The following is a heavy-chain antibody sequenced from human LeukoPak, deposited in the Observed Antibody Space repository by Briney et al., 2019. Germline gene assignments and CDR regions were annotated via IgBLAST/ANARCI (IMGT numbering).Heavy chain of an antibody. CDR3: ARGSGSSWYFYFDY. D-gene: IGHD6-13*01. V-gene: IGHV3-11*05. J-gene: IGHJ4*02. CDR2: ISSSSSYI. Sequence: PGGSLRLSCTASGFIFTDYYMTWIRQAPGKGLEWVSSISSSSSYIYYADSVKGRFTISRDNAKNSVYLQMNSLRAEDTALYYCARGSGSSWYFYFDYWGQGTLVTVSS. CDR1: GFIFTDYY.